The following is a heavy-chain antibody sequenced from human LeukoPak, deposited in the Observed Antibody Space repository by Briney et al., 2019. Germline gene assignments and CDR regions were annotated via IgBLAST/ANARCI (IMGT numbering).Heavy chain of an antibody. J-gene: IGHJ6*02. D-gene: IGHD6-19*01. CDR2: IYYSGST. CDR3: ASCDSSGSHYYGMDV. CDR1: GGSISSYY. V-gene: IGHV4-59*12. Sequence: PSGTLSLTCTVSGGSISSYYWSWIRQPPGKGLEWIGYIYYSGSTYYNPSLKSRVTISVDTSKNQFSLKLSSVTAADTAVYYCASCDSSGSHYYGMDVWGQGTTVIVSS.